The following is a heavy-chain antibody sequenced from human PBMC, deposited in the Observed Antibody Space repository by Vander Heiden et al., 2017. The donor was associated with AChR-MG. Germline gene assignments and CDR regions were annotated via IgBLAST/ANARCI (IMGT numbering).Heavy chain of an antibody. CDR2: IYSGGST. Sequence: EVQLVDTGGGLIQPAGSLRLSCAASGFTVSSNYMSGVRQAPGKGLEWVSVIYSGGSTYYADSVKGRFTISRDNSKNTLYLQMNSLRAEDTAVYYCARGGSSVTTSRPHYFDYWGQGTLVTVSS. CDR3: ARGGSSVTTSRPHYFDY. D-gene: IGHD4-17*01. CDR1: GFTVSSNY. V-gene: IGHV3-53*02. J-gene: IGHJ4*02.